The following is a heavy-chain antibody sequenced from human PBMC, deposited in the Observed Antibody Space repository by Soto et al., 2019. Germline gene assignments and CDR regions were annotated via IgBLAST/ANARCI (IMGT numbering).Heavy chain of an antibody. CDR2: IYNHGQI. J-gene: IGHJ4*02. CDR1: GFIVSRSH. V-gene: IGHV3-53*01. Sequence: EVQLVESGGGLTQRGGSLRLSCVVSGFIVSRSHMMWVRQAPGKGLEGVSVIYNHGQINYVDPVKGRFTIARDNSKNTIYLQMNSLKVEDTAVYYCVRVTGAERHWGQGALVTVSS. D-gene: IGHD7-27*01. CDR3: VRVTGAERH.